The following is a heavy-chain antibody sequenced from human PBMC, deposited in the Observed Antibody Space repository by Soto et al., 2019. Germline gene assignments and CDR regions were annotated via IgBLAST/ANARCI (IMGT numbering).Heavy chain of an antibody. J-gene: IGHJ3*02. D-gene: IGHD2-2*01. V-gene: IGHV1-18*01. CDR3: ASKEYCSSTSCYSGSDAFDI. Sequence: ASVKVSCKASGYTFTSYGISWVRQAPGQGLEWMGWISAYNGNTYYAQKLQGRVTMTTDTSTSTAYMELRSLRSDDTAVYYCASKEYCSSTSCYSGSDAFDIWGQGTMVTVSS. CDR1: GYTFTSYG. CDR2: ISAYNGNT.